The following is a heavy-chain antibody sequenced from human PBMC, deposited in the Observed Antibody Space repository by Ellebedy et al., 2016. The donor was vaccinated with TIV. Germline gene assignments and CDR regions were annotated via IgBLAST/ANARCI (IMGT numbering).Heavy chain of an antibody. CDR2: IRYSGST. CDR3: TSPYPGRLDY. V-gene: IGHV4-59*11. Sequence: SETLSLTXSVSGDSISNPYWSWIRQPPGKGLEWIGYIRYSGSTNYNPSLKSRVTISIDTSKNQFSLKLTSVTTADTAVYYCTSPYPGRLDYWGQGILVSVSS. D-gene: IGHD2-2*01. J-gene: IGHJ4*02. CDR1: GDSISNPY.